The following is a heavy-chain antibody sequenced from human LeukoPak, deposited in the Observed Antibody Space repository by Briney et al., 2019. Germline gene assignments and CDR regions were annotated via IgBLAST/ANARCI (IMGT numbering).Heavy chain of an antibody. V-gene: IGHV4-30-4*01. CDR3: ASAGYSSGWHPGAFDI. CDR1: GGSISSGDYY. CDR2: IYYSGST. Sequence: SETLSLTCTVSGGSISSGDYYWSWIRQPPGKGLEWIGYIYYSGSTYYNPSLKSRVTISVDTSKNQFSLRLGSVTAADTAVYYRASAGYSSGWHPGAFDIWGQGTMVTVSS. J-gene: IGHJ3*02. D-gene: IGHD6-19*01.